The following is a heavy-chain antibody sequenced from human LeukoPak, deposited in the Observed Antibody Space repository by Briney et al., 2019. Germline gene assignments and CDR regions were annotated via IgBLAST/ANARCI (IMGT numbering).Heavy chain of an antibody. CDR3: AKSSRPVTAMAFFDY. CDR1: GFTFTTYW. D-gene: IGHD5-18*01. J-gene: IGHJ4*02. CDR2: ISGSGTNT. Sequence: GESLRLSCAASGFTFTTYWMSWVRQAPGKGLEWVSGISGSGTNTNYADSVKGRFTISRDNSKNTVYPQMKSLRAEDTAVYYCAKSSRPVTAMAFFDYWGQGTLVTVSS. V-gene: IGHV3-23*01.